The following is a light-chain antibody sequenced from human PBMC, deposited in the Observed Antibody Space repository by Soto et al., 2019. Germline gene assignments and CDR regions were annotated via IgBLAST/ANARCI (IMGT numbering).Light chain of an antibody. CDR2: LGS. CDR1: QSLLHSNVYNY. J-gene: IGKJ4*01. CDR3: MQALQTPPT. Sequence: DIVMTQSPLSLPVTPGEPASISCRSSQSLLHSNVYNYLDWYLQKPGQSPQLLIYLGSNRASAVQDRLRGGGSGTNFTLKISRVEAEDVGVYYCMQALQTPPTFGGGTKVEIK. V-gene: IGKV2-28*01.